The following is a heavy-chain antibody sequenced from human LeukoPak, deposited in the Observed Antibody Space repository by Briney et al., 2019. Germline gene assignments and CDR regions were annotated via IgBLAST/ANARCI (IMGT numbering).Heavy chain of an antibody. Sequence: ASVKVSCKASGYTFTSYGISWVRQAPGQGLEWMGWISAYNGNTNYAQKLQGRVTMTKDTSTSTAYMELRSLRSGDTAVYYCARVGGLRLGELSFKGFYYYYGMDIWGQGTTVTVSS. CDR2: ISAYNGNT. CDR3: ARVGGLRLGELSFKGFYYYYGMDI. V-gene: IGHV1-18*01. CDR1: GYTFTSYG. J-gene: IGHJ6*02. D-gene: IGHD3-16*02.